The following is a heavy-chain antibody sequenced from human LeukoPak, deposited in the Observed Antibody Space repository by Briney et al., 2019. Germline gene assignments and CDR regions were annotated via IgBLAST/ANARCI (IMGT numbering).Heavy chain of an antibody. J-gene: IGHJ3*02. Sequence: GGSLRLSCAASGFSFSNYWMSWVRQAPGKGLEWVASISENGRAKPYVASVRGRFTISRDNTKNSLYLQMNSLRVEDTAVYYCAKDPPFYYGSGDGAFDIWGQGTMVTVSS. CDR3: AKDPPFYYGSGDGAFDI. D-gene: IGHD3-10*01. V-gene: IGHV3-7*01. CDR2: ISENGRAK. CDR1: GFSFSNYW.